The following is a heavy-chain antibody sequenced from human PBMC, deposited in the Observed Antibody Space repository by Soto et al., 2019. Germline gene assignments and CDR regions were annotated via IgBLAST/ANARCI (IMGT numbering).Heavy chain of an antibody. CDR1: GGSISSYY. Sequence: SATLSLTCSVSGGSISSYYWNWIRQPAGKGLEWIGRIYSSGGTNYNPSLTSRVTMSVDTSKKQFALKLSSVTAADTAVYYCARGAAPGADYGLDVWGQGTTVTSP. V-gene: IGHV4-4*07. CDR3: ARGAAPGADYGLDV. CDR2: IYSSGGT. D-gene: IGHD6-13*01. J-gene: IGHJ6*02.